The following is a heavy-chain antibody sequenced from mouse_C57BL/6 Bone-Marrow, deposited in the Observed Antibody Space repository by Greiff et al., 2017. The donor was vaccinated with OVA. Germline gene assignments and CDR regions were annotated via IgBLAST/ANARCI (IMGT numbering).Heavy chain of an antibody. V-gene: IGHV1-55*01. CDR2: IYPGSGST. Sequence: VQLQQPGAELVKPGASVKMSCKASGYTFTSYWITWVKQRPGQGLEWIGDIYPGSGSTNYNEKFKSKATLTVDTSSSTAYMQLSSLTSEDYAVYYCARLDYEEPFFDYWGQGTTLTVSS. J-gene: IGHJ2*01. CDR1: GYTFTSYW. CDR3: ARLDYEEPFFDY. D-gene: IGHD1-1*01.